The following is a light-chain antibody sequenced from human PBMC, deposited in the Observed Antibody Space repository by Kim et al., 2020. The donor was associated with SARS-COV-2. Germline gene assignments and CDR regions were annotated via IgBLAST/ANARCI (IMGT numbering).Light chain of an antibody. CDR2: YAS. J-gene: IGKJ4*01. V-gene: IGKV3-11*01. CDR1: QSVSSY. CDR3: QQRSNWPLLT. Sequence: IVLTQSPATLSLCPGERATLSCRASQSVSSYLAWYQQKPGQAPRLLIYYASNGATGIPARFSGSGSATDFTLTISSLEPEDFAVYYCQQRSNWPLLTFGGGTRVDI.